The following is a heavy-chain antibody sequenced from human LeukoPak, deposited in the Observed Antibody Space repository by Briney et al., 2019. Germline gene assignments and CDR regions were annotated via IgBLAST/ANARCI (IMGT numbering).Heavy chain of an antibody. J-gene: IGHJ6*03. CDR1: GGSISSHY. D-gene: IGHD1-1*01. CDR2: IYYSGST. V-gene: IGHV4-59*11. Sequence: SETLSLTCTVSGGSISSHYWSWIRQPPGKGLEWIGYIYYSGSTNYIPSLKSRVTISVDTSKNQFSLKLSSVTAADTAVYYCARANPTYRYNWNDGGYMDVWGKGTTVTVSS. CDR3: ARANPTYRYNWNDGGYMDV.